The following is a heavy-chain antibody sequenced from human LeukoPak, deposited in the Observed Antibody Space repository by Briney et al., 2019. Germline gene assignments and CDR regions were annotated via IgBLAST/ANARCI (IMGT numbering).Heavy chain of an antibody. CDR3: ARETYYFDY. V-gene: IGHV6-1*01. CDR2: TYYRSKWFT. Sequence: SQTLSLTCAISEDSVSRNSAAWHWIRQSRSRGLEWLGRTYYRSKWFTDYAVSVKSRITINPDTSKNHFSLQLNSVTPEDTAVYYCARETYYFDYWGQATRDTVSS. CDR1: EDSVSRNSAA. J-gene: IGHJ4*02.